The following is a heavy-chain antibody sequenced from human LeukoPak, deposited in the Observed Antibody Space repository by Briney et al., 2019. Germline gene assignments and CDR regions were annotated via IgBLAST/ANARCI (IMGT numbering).Heavy chain of an antibody. V-gene: IGHV4-34*01. CDR1: GGSFSGYY. J-gene: IGHJ5*02. D-gene: IGHD5-18*01. CDR3: AREHGYSYGYYWFDP. Sequence: SETLSLTCAVWGGSFSGYYWSWIRQPPGKGLEWIGEINHSGSTNYNPSLKSRVTISVDTSKNQFSLKLSSVTAADTAVYYCAREHGYSYGYYWFDPWGQGTLVTVSS. CDR2: INHSGST.